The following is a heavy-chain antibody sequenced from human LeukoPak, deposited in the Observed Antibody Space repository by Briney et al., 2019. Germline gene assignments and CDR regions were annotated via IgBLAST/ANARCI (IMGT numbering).Heavy chain of an antibody. CDR1: GYPFTGYY. Sequence: ALEKVSCKASGYPFTGYYLHWVRQAPAQGLEWMGWINPNSGFTNYAQKFQGRVTMTRDTSIRRAYIELTRLRSDDTAVYYCARLADCSSSSCRSFDYWGQGTLVTVSS. CDR2: INPNSGFT. J-gene: IGHJ4*02. CDR3: ARLADCSSSSCRSFDY. V-gene: IGHV1-2*02. D-gene: IGHD2-2*01.